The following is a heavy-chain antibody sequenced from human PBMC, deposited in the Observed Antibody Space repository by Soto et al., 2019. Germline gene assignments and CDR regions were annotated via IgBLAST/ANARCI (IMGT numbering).Heavy chain of an antibody. CDR1: GFTFSSYA. CDR2: ISYDGSNK. CDR3: ASPYDFWSGPLFDY. D-gene: IGHD3-3*01. J-gene: IGHJ4*02. V-gene: IGHV3-30-3*01. Sequence: GGSLRLSCAASGFTFSSYAMHWVRQAPGKGLEWVAVISYDGSNKCYADSVKGRFTISRDNSKNTLYLQMNSLRAEDTAVYYCASPYDFWSGPLFDYWGQGTLVTVSS.